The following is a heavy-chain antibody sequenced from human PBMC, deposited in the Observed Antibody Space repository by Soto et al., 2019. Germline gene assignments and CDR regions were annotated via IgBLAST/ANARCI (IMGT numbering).Heavy chain of an antibody. Sequence: EVLLVQSGAEVKKPGESLKISCTASGYSFTSYYIAWVRQLPGKGLEWLGIIYPGDSGPRYSPSFQGHVTISADKSIGTAYLQWNSLKASDTAMYYCARHKSSSWYPDYYSYYGMDVWGQGTTVTVSS. CDR3: ARHKSSSWYPDYYSYYGMDV. CDR1: GYSFTSYY. J-gene: IGHJ6*02. D-gene: IGHD6-13*01. CDR2: IYPGDSGP. V-gene: IGHV5-51*01.